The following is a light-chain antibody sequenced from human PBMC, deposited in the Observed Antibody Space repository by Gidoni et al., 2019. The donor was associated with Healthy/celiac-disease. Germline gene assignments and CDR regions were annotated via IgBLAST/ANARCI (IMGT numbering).Light chain of an antibody. V-gene: IGKV1-5*03. J-gene: IGKJ2*01. CDR1: QSISSW. CDR3: QQYNSYSYT. Sequence: DIQMTQSPSPLSASVGDRVTITCRASQSISSWLAGYQQKPGKVPKLLIYKASSLESGVPSRFSGSGSGTEFTLTISSLQPDDFATYYCQQYNSYSYTFGQXTKLEIK. CDR2: KAS.